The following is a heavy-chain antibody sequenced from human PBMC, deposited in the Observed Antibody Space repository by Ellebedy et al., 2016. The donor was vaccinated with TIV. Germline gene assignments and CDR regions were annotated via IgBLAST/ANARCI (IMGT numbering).Heavy chain of an antibody. CDR3: ARTWELPGLWPFDY. CDR1: GYTFTGYY. Sequence: ASVKVSCKASGYTFTGYYMHWVRQAPGQGLEWMGWINPNSGGTNYAQKFQGRVTMTRDTSISTAYMELSRLRSDDTAVYYCARTWELPGLWPFDYWGQGTLVTVSS. J-gene: IGHJ4*02. CDR2: INPNSGGT. D-gene: IGHD1-26*01. V-gene: IGHV1-2*02.